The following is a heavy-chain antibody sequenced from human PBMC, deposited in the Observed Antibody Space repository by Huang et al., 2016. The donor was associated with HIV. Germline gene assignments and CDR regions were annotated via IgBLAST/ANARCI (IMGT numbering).Heavy chain of an antibody. Sequence: QVLLVQSGAEVRKPGSSVKVSCTAFGGTFSSYAVSWVRQAPGQGLDGMGGSILIFGTANYTQKFQGRVTITVDESTNTGYMELTRLTSEDTAVYYCARTAYSYGFRQGYNWFDPWGQGTPVTVSS. CDR2: SILIFGTA. V-gene: IGHV1-69*13. CDR3: ARTAYSYGFRQGYNWFDP. CDR1: GGTFSSYA. J-gene: IGHJ5*02. D-gene: IGHD5-18*01.